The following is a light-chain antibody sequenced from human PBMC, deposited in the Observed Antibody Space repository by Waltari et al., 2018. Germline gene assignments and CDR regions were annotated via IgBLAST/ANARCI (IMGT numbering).Light chain of an antibody. CDR1: QGISNS. V-gene: IGKV1-NL1*01. J-gene: IGKJ2*01. CDR3: QQYYSTSYT. CDR2: AAS. Sequence: DIQITQSPSSLSASVGDRVTITCRASQGISNSLAWYQQKPGKAPKLLLYAASRLESGVPSRFSGSGSGTDYTLTISSLQPEDFATYYCQQYYSTSYTFGQGTKLEIK.